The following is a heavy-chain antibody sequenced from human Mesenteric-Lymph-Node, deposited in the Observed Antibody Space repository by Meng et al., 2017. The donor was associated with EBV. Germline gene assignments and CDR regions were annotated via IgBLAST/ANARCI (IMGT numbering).Heavy chain of an antibody. D-gene: IGHD6-19*01. CDR1: GGTFSSYA. V-gene: IGHV1-69*06. CDR3: ARGSSGWGRWFDP. CDR2: INSIFGTA. Sequence: QVQLVQCGAWVKKPGSSVKVSCKASGGTFSSYAITWVRQAPGQGLEWMGGINSIFGTANYAQKFQGRVTITADKSTSTVYMELSSLRSEDTAVYYCARGSSGWGRWFDPWGQGTLVTVSS. J-gene: IGHJ5*02.